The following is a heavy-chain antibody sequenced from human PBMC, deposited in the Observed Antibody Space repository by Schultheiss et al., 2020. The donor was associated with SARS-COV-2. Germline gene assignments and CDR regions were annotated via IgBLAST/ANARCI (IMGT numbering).Heavy chain of an antibody. CDR3: ARGFHSRIHHYSNSRSVPYYFDY. D-gene: IGHD4-11*01. CDR2: INHSGST. CDR1: GGSVSSGSYY. Sequence: SQTLSLTCTVSGGSVSSGSYYWSWIRQPPGKGLEWIGEINHSGSTNYNPSLKSRVTISVDTSKNQFSLKLSSVTAADTAVYYCARGFHSRIHHYSNSRSVPYYFDYWGQGTLVTVSS. J-gene: IGHJ4*02. V-gene: IGHV4-39*07.